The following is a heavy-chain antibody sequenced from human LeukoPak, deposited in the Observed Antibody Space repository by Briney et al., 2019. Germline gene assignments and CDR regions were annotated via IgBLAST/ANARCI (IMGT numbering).Heavy chain of an antibody. V-gene: IGHV3-7*01. CDR3: ARIGYSSSSDDY. Sequence: GGSLRLSCAASGFTFSNYWMSWVRQAPGKGLEWVANIKQDGSVRYYVDSVKGRFTISRDNAKNSVYLQMNSLRAEDTAVYYCARIGYSSSSDDYWGQGALVTVSS. CDR2: IKQDGSVR. CDR1: GFTFSNYW. J-gene: IGHJ4*02. D-gene: IGHD6-6*01.